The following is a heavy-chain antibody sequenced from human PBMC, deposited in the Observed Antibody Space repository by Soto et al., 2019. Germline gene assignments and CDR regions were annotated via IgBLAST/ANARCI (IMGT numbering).Heavy chain of an antibody. CDR2: ISGGGDST. J-gene: IGHJ4*01. D-gene: IGHD3-16*02. CDR1: GFTFSYYA. V-gene: IGHV3-23*01. CDR3: AKDLLMITFGGVIAHFDC. Sequence: EMQLLESGGGLEQPGGSLRLSCAASGFTFSYYAMSWVRQAPGKGLEWVSGISGGGDSTYYADSVKGRFTISRDNSKNTLYLQMNSLTAEDTAVYYCAKDLLMITFGGVIAHFDCWGHGTLVTVSS.